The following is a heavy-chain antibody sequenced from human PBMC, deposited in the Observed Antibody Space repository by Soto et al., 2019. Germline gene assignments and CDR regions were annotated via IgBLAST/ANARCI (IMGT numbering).Heavy chain of an antibody. J-gene: IGHJ4*02. Sequence: PSGTLSLTCTVSGGSISSGGYYWSWIRQHPGKGLEWIGYIYYSGSTYYNPSLKSRVTITVDTSKNQFSLKLSSVAAADTAVYYCARWPQLEPRFDYWGQGTLVTVSS. V-gene: IGHV4-31*03. CDR2: IYYSGST. D-gene: IGHD1-1*01. CDR3: ARWPQLEPRFDY. CDR1: GGSISSGGYY.